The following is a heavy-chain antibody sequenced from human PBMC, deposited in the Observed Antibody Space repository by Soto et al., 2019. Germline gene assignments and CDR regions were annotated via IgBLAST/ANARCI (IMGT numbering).Heavy chain of an antibody. CDR3: ARDLHGDYSNKGGTGYYYGMDV. D-gene: IGHD4-4*01. J-gene: IGHJ6*02. CDR2: IYTSGST. V-gene: IGHV4-4*07. Sequence: SETLSLTCTVSGGSISSYYWSWIRQPAGKGLEWIGRIYTSGSTNYNPSLKSRVTMSVDTSKNQFSLKLSSVTAADTAVYYCARDLHGDYSNKGGTGYYYGMDVWGQGTTVTVSS. CDR1: GGSISSYY.